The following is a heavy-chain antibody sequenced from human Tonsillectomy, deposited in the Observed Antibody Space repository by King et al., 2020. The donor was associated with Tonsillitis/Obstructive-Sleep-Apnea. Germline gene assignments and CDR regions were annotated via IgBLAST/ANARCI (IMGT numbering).Heavy chain of an antibody. Sequence: VQLVESGGGLVQPGGSLRLSCSASGFTFSSYAMHWVRQAPGKGLEYVSAISSNGGSTYYADSVKGRFTISRDNSKNTLYLQMSSLRDEDTAVYYCVKVIVGATDYYYYMDVWGKGTTVTVSS. CDR2: ISSNGGST. V-gene: IGHV3-64D*06. CDR1: GFTFSSYA. CDR3: VKVIVGATDYYYYMDV. D-gene: IGHD1-26*01. J-gene: IGHJ6*03.